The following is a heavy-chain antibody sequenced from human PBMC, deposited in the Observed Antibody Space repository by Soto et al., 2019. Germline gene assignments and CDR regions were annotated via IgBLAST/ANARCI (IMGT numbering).Heavy chain of an antibody. CDR1: GGTFSSYT. V-gene: IGHV1-69*04. D-gene: IGHD3-3*01. CDR2: IIPILGIA. CDR3: ARDPNYDFWSGYNLVQSWFDP. Sequence: GASVKVSCKASGGTFSSYTISWVRQAPGQGLEWMGRIIPILGIANYAQKFQGRVTITADKSTSTAYMELSSLRSEDTAVYYCARDPNYDFWSGYNLVQSWFDPWGQGTLVTVS. J-gene: IGHJ5*02.